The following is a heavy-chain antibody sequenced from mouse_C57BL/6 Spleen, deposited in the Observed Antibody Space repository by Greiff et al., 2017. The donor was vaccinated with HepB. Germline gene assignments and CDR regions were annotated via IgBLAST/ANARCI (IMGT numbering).Heavy chain of an antibody. CDR1: GYTFTSYW. V-gene: IGHV1-5*01. J-gene: IGHJ1*03. Sequence: VQLQQSGTVLARPGASVKMSCKTSGYTFTSYWMHWVKQRPGQGLEWIGAIYPGNSDTSYNQKFKGKAKLTAVPSASTAYMELSSLTNEDSAVYYCTRSDYYGSSYWYFDVWGTGTTVTVSS. D-gene: IGHD1-1*01. CDR3: TRSDYYGSSYWYFDV. CDR2: IYPGNSDT.